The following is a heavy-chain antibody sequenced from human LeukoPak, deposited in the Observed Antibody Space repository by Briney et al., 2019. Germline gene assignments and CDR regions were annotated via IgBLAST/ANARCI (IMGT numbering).Heavy chain of an antibody. V-gene: IGHV4-34*01. CDR2: ISHSGST. J-gene: IGHJ4*02. CDR3: ARHLLRGYTKDY. Sequence: PSETLSLTSAVYGGSFSGYYGSWIRQPPGKGLEWIGQISHSGSTSYNPSLRSRVTISVDTSNNQFFLKLNSMTAADTAVYYCARHLLRGYTKDYWGQGTLVAVSS. CDR1: GGSFSGYY. D-gene: IGHD5-12*01.